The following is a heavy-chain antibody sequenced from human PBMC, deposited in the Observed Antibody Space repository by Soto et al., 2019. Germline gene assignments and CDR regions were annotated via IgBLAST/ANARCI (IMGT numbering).Heavy chain of an antibody. CDR3: AMKRWLQFARAFDI. Sequence: SGGSLRLSCAASGFTFSSYSMNRVRQAPGKGLEWVSSISSSSSYIYYADSVKGRFTISRDNAKNSLYLQMNSLRAEDTAVYYCAMKRWLQFARAFDIWGQETMVTVSS. J-gene: IGHJ3*02. D-gene: IGHD5-12*01. CDR2: ISSSSSYI. V-gene: IGHV3-21*01. CDR1: GFTFSSYS.